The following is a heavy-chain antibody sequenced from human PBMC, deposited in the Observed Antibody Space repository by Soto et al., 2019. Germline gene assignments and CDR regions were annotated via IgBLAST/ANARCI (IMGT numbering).Heavy chain of an antibody. J-gene: IGHJ4*02. D-gene: IGHD3-10*01. CDR3: ARHRTPRGYFDY. V-gene: IGHV4-34*01. CDR1: GGSFSGYY. Sequence: SETLSLTCAVYGGSFSGYYWSWIRQPPGKGLEWIGSIYYSGSTYYNPSLKSRVTISVDTSKNQFSLKLSSVTAADTAVYYCARHRTPRGYFDYWGQGTLVTVSS. CDR2: IYYSGST.